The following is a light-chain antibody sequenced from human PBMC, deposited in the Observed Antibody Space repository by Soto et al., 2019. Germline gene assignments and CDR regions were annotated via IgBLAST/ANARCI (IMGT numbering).Light chain of an antibody. V-gene: IGKV3-20*01. Sequence: ETVLTQSPGTLSLSPGERATLSCRASQSVFASQLAWYQQKPGQSPRLLIHGASTRATGIPDRFGGSGSGTDLTLTVSRLEPEDFAVYYCQQYGNPPHSFGQGTKLEIK. CDR3: QQYGNPPHS. CDR2: GAS. J-gene: IGKJ2*03. CDR1: QSVFASQ.